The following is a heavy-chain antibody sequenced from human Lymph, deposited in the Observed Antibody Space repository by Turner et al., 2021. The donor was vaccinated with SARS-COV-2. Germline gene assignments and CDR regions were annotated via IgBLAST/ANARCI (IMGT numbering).Heavy chain of an antibody. CDR3: ARQTVNNWVDP. D-gene: IGHD2-21*02. CDR1: GGSMNNNY. V-gene: IGHV4-59*01. J-gene: IGHJ5*02. CDR2: IFCRGST. Sequence: QVQLQESGPRLVKPLETLSLTCTVSGGSMNNNYWIWIRQPPGKRRDWIGFIFCRGSTNYNPSLKSRVTISVDTSENQFSLKLTSVTAADTAIYCCARQTVNNWVDPWGQGTLVTVSS.